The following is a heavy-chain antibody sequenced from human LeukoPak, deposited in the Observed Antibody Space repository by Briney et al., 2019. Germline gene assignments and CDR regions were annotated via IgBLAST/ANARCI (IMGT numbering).Heavy chain of an antibody. CDR1: GGSFSGYY. Sequence: PSGTLSLTCAVYGGSFSGYYWSWIRQPPGKGLEWIGEINHSGSTNYNPSLKSRVTISVDTSKNQFSLKLSSVTAADTAVYYCARGRTVHYYYYYGMDVWGQGTTVTVSS. V-gene: IGHV4-34*01. CDR3: ARGRTVHYYYYYGMDV. D-gene: IGHD4-17*01. CDR2: INHSGST. J-gene: IGHJ6*02.